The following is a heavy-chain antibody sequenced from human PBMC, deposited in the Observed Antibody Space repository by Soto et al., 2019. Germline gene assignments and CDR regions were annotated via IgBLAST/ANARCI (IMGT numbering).Heavy chain of an antibody. J-gene: IGHJ4*02. Sequence: APVKLSRKASGYTITSYGISRVSKDPGQGLEWMGWISAYNGNTNYAEKLQGRVTMTTDTSTSTAYMELRSLRSDDTAVYYCARDPIDYWGQGTLVTVSS. CDR1: GYTITSYG. V-gene: IGHV1-18*01. CDR3: ARDPIDY. CDR2: ISAYNGNT.